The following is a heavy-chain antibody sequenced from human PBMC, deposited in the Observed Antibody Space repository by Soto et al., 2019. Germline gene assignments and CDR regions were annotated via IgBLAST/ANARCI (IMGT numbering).Heavy chain of an antibody. CDR3: ARQIDTAMPNDAFDM. CDR2: ISYDGRSK. V-gene: IGHV3-30*04. Sequence: QVQLVESGGGVVQPGRSLRLSCAASGFTFSRNAMHWVRQAPGKRLEWVAVISYDGRSKYYADSVKGRFTISRDNSKNTLYLQMNSLRAEDTAVYYCARQIDTAMPNDAFDMWGQGTMVTVSS. J-gene: IGHJ3*02. CDR1: GFTFSRNA. D-gene: IGHD5-18*01.